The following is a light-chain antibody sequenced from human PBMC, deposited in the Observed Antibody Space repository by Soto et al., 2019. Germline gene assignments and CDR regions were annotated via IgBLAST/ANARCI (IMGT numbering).Light chain of an antibody. CDR3: QQYMSSVT. Sequence: EIVLTQSPGSLSLSPGQRATLSCRASQSVDTTFFAWYQKKPGQAPRLLIYGASKRATGIPDRFSGSGSGTDFXLIISRLEPEDFAVYYCQQYMSSVTFGQGTKVEIK. J-gene: IGKJ1*01. CDR1: QSVDTTF. CDR2: GAS. V-gene: IGKV3-20*01.